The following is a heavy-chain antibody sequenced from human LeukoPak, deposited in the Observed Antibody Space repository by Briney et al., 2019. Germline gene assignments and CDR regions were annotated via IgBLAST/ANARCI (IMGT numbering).Heavy chain of an antibody. CDR3: AKGWYYYDSSGYYNDY. J-gene: IGHJ4*02. CDR1: GFTFSSYA. Sequence: QTGGSLRLSCAASGFTFSSYAMHWVRQAPGKGLEWVAVISYDGSNKYYADSVKGRFTISRDNSKNTLYLQVNSLRAEDTAVYYCAKGWYYYDSSGYYNDYWGQGTLVTVSS. V-gene: IGHV3-30-3*01. CDR2: ISYDGSNK. D-gene: IGHD3-22*01.